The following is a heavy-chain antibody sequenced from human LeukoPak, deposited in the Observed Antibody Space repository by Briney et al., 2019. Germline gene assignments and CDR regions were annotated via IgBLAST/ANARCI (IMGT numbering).Heavy chain of an antibody. D-gene: IGHD2-2*02. CDR1: GGSLSSGSYY. Sequence: PSETLSLTCTVSGGSLSSGSYYWSWIRQPAGKGLEWIGRIYTSGSTNNNPSLKSRVTISVDTSKNQFSLKLSSVTAADTAVYYCARVGRYCSSTSCYKGAFDIWGQGTMVTVSS. CDR3: ARVGRYCSSTSCYKGAFDI. CDR2: IYTSGST. J-gene: IGHJ3*02. V-gene: IGHV4-61*02.